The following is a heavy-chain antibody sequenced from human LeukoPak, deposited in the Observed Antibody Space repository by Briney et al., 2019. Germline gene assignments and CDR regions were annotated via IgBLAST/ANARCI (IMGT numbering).Heavy chain of an antibody. V-gene: IGHV3-7*05. Sequence: PGGSLRLSCAASGFSFRSYWMSWVRQAPGKGLEWMAKIKQDGSEKYYVDSVKGRFTISRDNAKNSLYLQMNSLRAEDTAVYYCARDGSPFDSWGQGNPVTVSS. CDR3: ARDGSPFDS. CDR2: IKQDGSEK. J-gene: IGHJ4*02. CDR1: GFSFRSYW.